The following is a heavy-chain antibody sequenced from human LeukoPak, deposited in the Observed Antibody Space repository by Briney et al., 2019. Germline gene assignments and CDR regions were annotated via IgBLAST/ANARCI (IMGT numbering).Heavy chain of an antibody. J-gene: IGHJ4*02. CDR2: INLGGSAK. CDR1: GFTLSGYW. CDR3: AAWGKYNY. V-gene: IGHV3-7*01. D-gene: IGHD7-27*01. Sequence: GALRLSCAASGFTLSGYWMNWVRQAPGKGLEWVANINLGGSAKLYVDSVKGRFTISRDNAKNSLDLQMNSLKVEDMAVYYCAAWGKYNYWGQGTLVTVSS.